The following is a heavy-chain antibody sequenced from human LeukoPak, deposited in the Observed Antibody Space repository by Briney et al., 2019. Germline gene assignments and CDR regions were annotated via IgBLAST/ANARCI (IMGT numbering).Heavy chain of an antibody. D-gene: IGHD3-3*01. CDR1: GFTVSSNY. V-gene: IGHV3-23*01. CDR2: ISGSGDGT. CDR3: ATTYYDVWSGHSTAFDI. J-gene: IGHJ3*02. Sequence: GGSLRLSCAASGFTVSSNYMSWVRQAPGKGLEWVSAISGSGDGTYYADSVKGRFTISRDNSKNTLYLQLNSLRAEDTAVYYCATTYYDVWSGHSTAFDIWGQGTMVTVSS.